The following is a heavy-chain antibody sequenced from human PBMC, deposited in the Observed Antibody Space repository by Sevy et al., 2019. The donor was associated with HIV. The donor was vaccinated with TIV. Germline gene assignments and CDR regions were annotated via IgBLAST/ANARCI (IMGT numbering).Heavy chain of an antibody. CDR1: GGSIATFGSF. V-gene: IGHV4-39*01. CDR2: ISYRGAT. Sequence: SETLSLTCSVSGGSIATFGSFWGWIRQPPGKGLEWIGDISYRGATNYNPSLKSRATISVDTSKSQLSLKLTSLTPADTAVYYCVRIYDHWGQGVLVTVSS. J-gene: IGHJ5*02. CDR3: VRIYDH.